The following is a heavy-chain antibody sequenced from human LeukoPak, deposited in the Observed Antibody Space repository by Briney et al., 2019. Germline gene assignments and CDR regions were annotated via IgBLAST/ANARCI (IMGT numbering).Heavy chain of an antibody. Sequence: SETLSLTXTVSGGSISSSSYYWGWISQPPGKGLEWIGSIYYSGSTYYNPSLKTRVTISVDTSKNQFSLKLSSVTAADTAVYYCYGSAAAGTAFRVYYYYYMDVWGKGTTVTVSS. CDR1: GGSISSSSYY. D-gene: IGHD6-13*01. V-gene: IGHV4-39*01. CDR2: IYYSGST. J-gene: IGHJ6*03. CDR3: YGSAAAGTAFRVYYYYYMDV.